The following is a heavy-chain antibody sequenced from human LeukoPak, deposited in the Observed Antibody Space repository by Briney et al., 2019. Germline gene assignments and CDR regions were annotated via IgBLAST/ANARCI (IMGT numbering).Heavy chain of an antibody. CDR1: GGSISSSSYY. D-gene: IGHD3-10*01. J-gene: IGHJ5*02. CDR3: ARGWGATMVRGGFDP. V-gene: IGHV4-39*07. Sequence: SETLSLTCTVSGGSISSSSYYWSWIRQPPGKGLEWIGEINHSGSTNYNSSLKSRVTISVDTSKNQFSLKLSSVTAADTAVYYCARGWGATMVRGGFDPWGQGTLVTVSS. CDR2: INHSGST.